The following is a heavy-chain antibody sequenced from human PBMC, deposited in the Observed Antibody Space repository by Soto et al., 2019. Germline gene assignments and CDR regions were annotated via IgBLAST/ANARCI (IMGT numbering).Heavy chain of an antibody. V-gene: IGHV4-39*01. J-gene: IGHJ5*02. Sequence: SETLSLTCTVSGGSINTDIYYWGWIRQPPGKGLEWLGSIYYSGTTYYNPSLRSRVTISVDTSKNQFSLKLNSVTAADTAFYYCSSVYGDSPGGWFDPWGQGTLVTVSS. D-gene: IGHD4-17*01. CDR3: SSVYGDSPGGWFDP. CDR1: GGSINTDIYY. CDR2: IYYSGTT.